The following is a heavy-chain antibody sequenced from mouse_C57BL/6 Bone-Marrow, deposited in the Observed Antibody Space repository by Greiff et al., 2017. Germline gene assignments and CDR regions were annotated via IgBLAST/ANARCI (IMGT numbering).Heavy chain of an antibody. CDR3: TLYYDYDVSFPSAGPLYFDY. D-gene: IGHD2-4*01. V-gene: IGHV6-3*01. J-gene: IGHJ2*01. CDR2: IRLKYDNYAT. CDR1: GFTFSNYW. Sequence: EVKLVESGGGLVQPGGSMKLSCVASGFTFSNYWMNWVRQSPEKGLEWVAQIRLKYDNYATHYAESVKGRFTISRDDFKSSVYLQMNNLRAEDTGIYYCTLYYDYDVSFPSAGPLYFDYGGQGTTLTVSS.